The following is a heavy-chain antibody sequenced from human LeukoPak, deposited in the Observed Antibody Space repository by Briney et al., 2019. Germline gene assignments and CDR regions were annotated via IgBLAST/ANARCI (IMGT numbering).Heavy chain of an antibody. CDR1: GYTLTELS. V-gene: IGHV1-24*01. J-gene: IGHJ6*02. Sequence: ASVKVSCKVSGYTLTELSMHWVRQAPGKGLEWMGGFDPEDGETIYAQKFQGRVTMTEDTSTDTAYMELSSLRSEDTAVYYCAAIHSGYDLGLYYYGMDVWGQGTTVTVSS. CDR2: FDPEDGET. D-gene: IGHD5-12*01. CDR3: AAIHSGYDLGLYYYGMDV.